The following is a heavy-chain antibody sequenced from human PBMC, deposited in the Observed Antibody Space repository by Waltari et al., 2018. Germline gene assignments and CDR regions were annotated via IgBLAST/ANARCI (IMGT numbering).Heavy chain of an antibody. CDR3: ARDPSTRSDS. CDR2: INPNRGDT. Sequence: QVQLVQSGAEVKKPGASVKVSCKASGFTLTGYFIHWIRQAPGQGLEWMERINPNRGDTNYAQNFQGRVPMTRDPSISTAYMELSGLRSNDTAFYYCARDPSTRSDSWGQGTLVTVSS. J-gene: IGHJ5*01. D-gene: IGHD2-2*01. V-gene: IGHV1-2*06. CDR1: GFTLTGYF.